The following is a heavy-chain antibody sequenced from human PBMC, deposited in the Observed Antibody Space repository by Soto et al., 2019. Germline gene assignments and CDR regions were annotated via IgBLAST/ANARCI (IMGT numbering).Heavy chain of an antibody. CDR3: ARVSWGWLQPMDV. J-gene: IGHJ6*04. CDR1: GGSFSGYY. D-gene: IGHD5-12*01. Sequence: PSETLSLTCAVYGGSFSGYYWSWIRQPPGKGLEWIGEINHSGSTNYNPSLKSRVTISVDTSKNQFSLKLSSVTAADTAVYYGARVSWGWLQPMDVWGKGTKVNVSS. V-gene: IGHV4-34*01. CDR2: INHSGST.